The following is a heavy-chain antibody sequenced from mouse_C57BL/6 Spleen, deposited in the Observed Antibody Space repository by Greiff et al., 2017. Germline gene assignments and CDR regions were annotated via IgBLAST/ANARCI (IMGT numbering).Heavy chain of an antibody. CDR1: GYTFTDYE. V-gene: IGHV1-15*01. CDR2: IDPETGGT. CDR3: TRHRGFAY. Sequence: QVQLQQSGAELVRPGASVTLSCKASGYTFTDYEMHWVKQTPVHGLEWVGAIDPETGGTAYNQKFKGKAILTADKSSSTAYMELRSLTSEDAAVYYCTRHRGFAYWGQGTLVTVSA. J-gene: IGHJ3*01.